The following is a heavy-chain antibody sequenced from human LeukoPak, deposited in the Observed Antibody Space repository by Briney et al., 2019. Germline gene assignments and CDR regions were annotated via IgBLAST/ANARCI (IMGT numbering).Heavy chain of an antibody. Sequence: GGSLRLSCAASGFTVSSNYMSWVRQAPGKGLEWVGFISSKAYGGTAEYAASVKGRFIISRDDSESIAYLQMHSLKTEDTAVYYCSRIAVRGEGFDYWGQGTLVTVSS. CDR3: SRIAVRGEGFDY. CDR1: GFTVSSNY. CDR2: ISSKAYGGTA. D-gene: IGHD6-6*01. J-gene: IGHJ4*02. V-gene: IGHV3-49*04.